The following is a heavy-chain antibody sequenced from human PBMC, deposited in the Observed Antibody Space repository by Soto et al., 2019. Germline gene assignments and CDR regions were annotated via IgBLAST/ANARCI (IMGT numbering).Heavy chain of an antibody. J-gene: IGHJ4*02. CDR3: ARMRLARLDH. D-gene: IGHD2-21*01. Sequence: QVQLLQSGTEVKRPGSSVKVSCKTSGVSFNSYGFAWVRQAPGRGLEWVGKINPASQLTNYEQSLQGRVTTPADTSTRTTYTELSGLISEDTAAYFCARMRLARLDHWGQGTLVTVSS. CDR2: INPASQLT. CDR1: GVSFNSYG. V-gene: IGHV1-69*09.